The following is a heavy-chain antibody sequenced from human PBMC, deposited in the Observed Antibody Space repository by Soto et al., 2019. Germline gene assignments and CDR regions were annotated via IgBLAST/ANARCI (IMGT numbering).Heavy chain of an antibody. CDR1: GFTFSSYW. J-gene: IGHJ4*02. Sequence: GGSLRLSCAASGFTFSSYWMSWVCQAPGKGLEWVANIKQDGSEKYYVDSVKGRFTISRDNAKNSLYLQMNSLRAEDTAVYYCATDSSGWYVYFDYWGQGTLVTVSS. CDR3: ATDSSGWYVYFDY. CDR2: IKQDGSEK. V-gene: IGHV3-7*01. D-gene: IGHD6-19*01.